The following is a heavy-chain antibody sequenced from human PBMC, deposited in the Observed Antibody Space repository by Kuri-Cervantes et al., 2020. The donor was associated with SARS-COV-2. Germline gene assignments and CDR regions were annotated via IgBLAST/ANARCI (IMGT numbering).Heavy chain of an antibody. CDR1: GFTFSSYG. CDR2: IRYDGSNK. D-gene: IGHD6-13*01. J-gene: IGHJ6*03. Sequence: GESLKISCAASGFTFSSYGMHWVRQAPGKGLEWVAFIRYDGSNKYYADSVKGRFTISRDNSKNTLYLQMNSLRAEDTAVYYCAKDLESQQLVRGLVYYYYYMDVWGKWTTVTVSS. CDR3: AKDLESQQLVRGLVYYYYYMDV. V-gene: IGHV3-30*02.